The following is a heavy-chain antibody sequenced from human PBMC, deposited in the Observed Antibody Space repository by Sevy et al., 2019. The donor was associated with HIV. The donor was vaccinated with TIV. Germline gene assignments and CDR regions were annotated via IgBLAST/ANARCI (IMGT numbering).Heavy chain of an antibody. CDR1: GYSFTDHW. D-gene: IGHD3-22*01. J-gene: IGHJ4*02. Sequence: GESLKITCKGSGYSFTDHWLGWVRQMPGKGLEWMGIIYPDDSHTRYSPSFQGQVTISADKAISTAYLQWSSLKPSDTAIYYCARGSYDSSGHYYGFDYWGQGTLVTVSS. CDR3: ARGSYDSSGHYYGFDY. V-gene: IGHV5-51*01. CDR2: IYPDDSHT.